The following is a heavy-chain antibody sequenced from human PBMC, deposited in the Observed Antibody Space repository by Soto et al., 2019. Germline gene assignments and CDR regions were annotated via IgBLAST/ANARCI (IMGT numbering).Heavy chain of an antibody. CDR3: ARDEDSSGNNPAFQH. J-gene: IGHJ1*01. Sequence: ASVKVSCKASGYTFTSYGISWVRQAPGQGLEWMGWISAYNGNTNYAQKLQGRVTMTTDTSTSTAYMELRSLRSDDTAVYYCARDEDSSGNNPAFQHWGQATLVTVSS. CDR1: GYTFTSYG. D-gene: IGHD3-22*01. CDR2: ISAYNGNT. V-gene: IGHV1-18*04.